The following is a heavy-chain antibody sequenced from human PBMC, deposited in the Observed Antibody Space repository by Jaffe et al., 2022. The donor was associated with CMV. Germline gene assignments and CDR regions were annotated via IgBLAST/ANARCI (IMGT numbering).Heavy chain of an antibody. CDR2: IYYSGST. CDR3: ARALTDGYSSSWSVSAFDI. D-gene: IGHD6-13*01. J-gene: IGHJ3*02. CDR1: GGSVSSGSYY. Sequence: QVQLQESGPGLVKPSETLSLTCTVSGGSVSSGSYYWSWIRQPPGKGLEWIGYIYYSGSTNYNPSLKSRVTISVDTSKNQFSLKLSSVTAADTAVYYCARALTDGYSSSWSVSAFDIWGQGTMVTVSS. V-gene: IGHV4-61*01.